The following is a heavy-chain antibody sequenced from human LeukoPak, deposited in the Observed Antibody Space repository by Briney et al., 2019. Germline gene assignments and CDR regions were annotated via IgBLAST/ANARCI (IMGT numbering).Heavy chain of an antibody. CDR1: GFSFSDYY. Sequence: GGSLRLFCAASGFSFSDYYMGWIRQAPGKGLEWISYISSSGSDIYNADSLKGRFTISRDNAENSLYLQMNSLRDEDTAVYYCARGFDGGNPLDAFDIWGQGTVVTVSS. J-gene: IGHJ3*02. D-gene: IGHD4-23*01. V-gene: IGHV3-11*01. CDR3: ARGFDGGNPLDAFDI. CDR2: ISSSGSDI.